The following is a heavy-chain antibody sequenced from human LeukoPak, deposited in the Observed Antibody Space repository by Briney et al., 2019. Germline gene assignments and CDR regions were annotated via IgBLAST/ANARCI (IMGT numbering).Heavy chain of an antibody. CDR1: GGSISSYY. CDR2: IYYSGST. D-gene: IGHD5-18*01. CDR3: ARGDQRGYSYGSILFDY. J-gene: IGHJ4*02. Sequence: SETLSLTCTVSGGSISSYYWSWIRQPPGKGLEWIGYIYYSGSTNYNPSLKSRVTISVDASKNQFSLKLSSVTAADTAVYYCARGDQRGYSYGSILFDYWGQGTLVTVSS. V-gene: IGHV4-59*08.